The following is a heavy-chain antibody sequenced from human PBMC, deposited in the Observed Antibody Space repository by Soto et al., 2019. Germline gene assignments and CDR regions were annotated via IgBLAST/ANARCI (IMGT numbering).Heavy chain of an antibody. Sequence: SETLSLTCTVSGGSISSSSYYWGWIRQPPGKGLEWIGSIYYSGSTYYNPSLKSRVTISVDTSKNQFSLKLSSVTAADTAAYYCARLYSYGDPYFDYWGQGTLVTVSS. CDR1: GGSISSSSYY. CDR2: IYYSGST. V-gene: IGHV4-39*01. CDR3: ARLYSYGDPYFDY. D-gene: IGHD5-18*01. J-gene: IGHJ4*02.